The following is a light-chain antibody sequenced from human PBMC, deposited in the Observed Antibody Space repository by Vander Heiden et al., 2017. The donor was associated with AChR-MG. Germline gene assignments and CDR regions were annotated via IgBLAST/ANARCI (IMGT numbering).Light chain of an antibody. Sequence: DIVMTQSPDSLAVSLGERATINCKSSQSVLDSSKNLNFLTWYQQKPGQPPKLLISWASRREFGVPDRFSGSGSGTDFTLTISSLQAEDVAVYYCQQCYSAPLTFGGGTKMEI. J-gene: IGKJ4*01. V-gene: IGKV4-1*01. CDR1: QSVLDSSKNLNF. CDR2: WAS. CDR3: QQCYSAPLT.